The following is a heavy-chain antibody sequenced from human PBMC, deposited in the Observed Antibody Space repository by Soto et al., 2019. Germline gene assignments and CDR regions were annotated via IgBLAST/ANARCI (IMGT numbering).Heavy chain of an antibody. Sequence: PGGSLRLSCAASGFTFSSYSMNWVRQAPGKGLEWVSSISSSSSYIYYADSVKGRFTISRDNAKNSLYLQMNSLRAEDTAVYYCARWRVTAIPQRYFDYWGQGTLVTVSS. D-gene: IGHD2-21*02. CDR2: ISSSSSYI. CDR1: GFTFSSYS. CDR3: ARWRVTAIPQRYFDY. V-gene: IGHV3-21*01. J-gene: IGHJ4*02.